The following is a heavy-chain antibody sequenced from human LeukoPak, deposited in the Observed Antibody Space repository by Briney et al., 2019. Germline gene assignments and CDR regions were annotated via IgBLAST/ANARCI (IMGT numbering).Heavy chain of an antibody. J-gene: IGHJ4*02. CDR2: INPNSGGT. V-gene: IGHV1-2*02. CDR1: GYTFTGYY. D-gene: IGHD5-24*01. CDR3: ARLGGEMATSGDY. Sequence: ASVKVSCKASGYTFTGYYMHWVRQAPGQGLEWMGWINPNSGGTNYEQRFQGRVTMTRDTSMNTGYMELSRLTYDDTAVYYCARLGGEMATSGDYWGQGTLVTVSS.